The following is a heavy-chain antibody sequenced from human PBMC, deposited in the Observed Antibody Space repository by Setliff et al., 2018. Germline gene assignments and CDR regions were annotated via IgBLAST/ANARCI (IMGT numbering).Heavy chain of an antibody. J-gene: IGHJ3*02. D-gene: IGHD6-25*01. Sequence: PGESLKISCAASGLPFSISSMHWVRQAPGKGLEWVSSISDSSFHIYYRDSVRGRFTISRDNAKNSLYLQMNSLRADDTAVYYCARSAANGGHDPFDIWGQGTMVTVPS. CDR1: GLPFSISS. V-gene: IGHV3-21*01. CDR3: ARSAANGGHDPFDI. CDR2: ISDSSFHI.